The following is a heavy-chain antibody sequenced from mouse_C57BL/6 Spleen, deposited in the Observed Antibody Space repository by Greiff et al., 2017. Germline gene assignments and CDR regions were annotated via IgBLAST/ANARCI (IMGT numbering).Heavy chain of an antibody. CDR2: IYPSDSET. J-gene: IGHJ3*01. D-gene: IGHD2-3*01. CDR1: GYTFTSYW. V-gene: IGHV1-61*01. CDR3: AREADDGSFAY. Sequence: VKLQQPGAELVRPGSSVKLSCKASGYTFTSYWMAWVKQRPGQGLEWIGNIYPSDSETHYNQKFKDKATLTVDKSSSTAYMQLSSLTSEDSAVYYCAREADDGSFAYWGQGTLVTVSA.